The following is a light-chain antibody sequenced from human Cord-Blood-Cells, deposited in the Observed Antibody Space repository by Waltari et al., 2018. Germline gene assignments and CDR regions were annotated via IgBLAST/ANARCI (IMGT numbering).Light chain of an antibody. CDR3: LQHNSYPFT. Sequence: DIQMTQSPSAMSASVGDSVTIICRASQGINYYLAWFHQKPGKVPKRLIYAASSLQGGVPSRFSGSGSWTEFTLTISCLQPADFETYYCLQHNSYPFTFGPGTKVGIK. J-gene: IGKJ3*01. CDR2: AAS. CDR1: QGINYY. V-gene: IGKV1-17*03.